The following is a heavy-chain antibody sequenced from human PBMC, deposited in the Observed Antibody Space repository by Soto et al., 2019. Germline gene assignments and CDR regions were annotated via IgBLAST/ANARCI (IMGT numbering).Heavy chain of an antibody. CDR3: ARGLRAWFGELFHYYYYGMDV. CDR2: IYHSGST. CDR1: GGSISSSNW. V-gene: IGHV4-4*02. J-gene: IGHJ6*02. Sequence: SETLSLTCAVSGGSISSSNWWSWVRQPPGKGLEWIGEIYHSGSTNYNPSLKSRVTISVDKSKNQFSLKLSSVTAADTAVYYCARGLRAWFGELFHYYYYGMDVWGQGTTVTVSS. D-gene: IGHD3-10*01.